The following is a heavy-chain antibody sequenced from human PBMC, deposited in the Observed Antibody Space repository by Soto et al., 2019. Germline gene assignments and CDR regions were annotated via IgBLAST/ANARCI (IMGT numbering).Heavy chain of an antibody. Sequence: EVQLVESGGGLVKPGGSLILSCAASGFSFSSFTMNWVRQAPGKGLEWVSSIDTSSTYIYYADSVTGRFTISRDNAKKSVYLHMNSLRAEVTAVYYCARDTGSYNGNDGLMDVWGQGTTVTVSS. CDR1: GFSFSSFT. CDR2: IDTSSTYI. CDR3: ARDTGSYNGNDGLMDV. V-gene: IGHV3-21*01. J-gene: IGHJ6*02. D-gene: IGHD1-20*01.